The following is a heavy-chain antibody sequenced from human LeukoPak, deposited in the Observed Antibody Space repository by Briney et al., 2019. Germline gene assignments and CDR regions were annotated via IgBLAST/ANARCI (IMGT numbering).Heavy chain of an antibody. D-gene: IGHD4-17*01. CDR1: GYTFTGYY. CDR2: IIPIFGTA. Sequence: ASVKVSCKASGYTFTGYYMHWVRQAPGQGLEWMGRIIPIFGTANYAQKFQGRVTITTDESTSTAYMELSSLRSEDTAVYYCARDSDYASDYWGQGTLVTVSS. V-gene: IGHV1-69*05. CDR3: ARDSDYASDY. J-gene: IGHJ4*02.